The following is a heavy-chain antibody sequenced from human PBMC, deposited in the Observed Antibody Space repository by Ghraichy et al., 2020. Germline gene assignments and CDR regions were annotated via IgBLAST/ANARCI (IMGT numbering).Heavy chain of an antibody. CDR2: IKSKTDGGTT. CDR1: GFTFSSYA. Sequence: GGSLRLSCEASGFTFSSYAMNWVRQAPGKGLEWVGRIKSKTDGGTTDYAAPVKGRFTISRDDSKNTLYLQMNSLKTEDTAVYYCTTPEGIAVAGTIDYWGQGTLVTVSS. D-gene: IGHD6-19*01. V-gene: IGHV3-15*01. J-gene: IGHJ4*02. CDR3: TTPEGIAVAGTIDY.